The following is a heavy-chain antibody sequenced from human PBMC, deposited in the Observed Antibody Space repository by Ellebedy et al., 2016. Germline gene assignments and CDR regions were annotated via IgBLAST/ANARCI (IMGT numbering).Heavy chain of an antibody. Sequence: GESLKISXAASGFTVSSNYMSWVRQAPGKGLEWVSVIYSGGSTYYADSVKGRFTISRDNSKNTLYLQMNSLRAEDTAVYYCVTRPNGAFDFWGQGTMVTVSS. V-gene: IGHV3-53*01. J-gene: IGHJ3*01. CDR3: VTRPNGAFDF. CDR2: IYSGGST. CDR1: GFTVSSNY. D-gene: IGHD4/OR15-4a*01.